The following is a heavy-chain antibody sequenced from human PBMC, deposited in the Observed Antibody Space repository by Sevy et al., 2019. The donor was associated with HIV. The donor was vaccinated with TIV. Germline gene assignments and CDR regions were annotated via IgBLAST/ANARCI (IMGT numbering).Heavy chain of an antibody. J-gene: IGHJ4*02. CDR2: ISAYNGNT. D-gene: IGHD1-26*01. CDR1: GYTFTNYG. CDR3: ARVLQWGDRNLRLLGDY. Sequence: ASVKVSCKASGYTFTNYGISWVRQAPGQGLEWMGWISAYNGNTNYPEKFQGRVTMTTDTSTSTSYMDLRSLRSDDTAVYYCARVLQWGDRNLRLLGDYWGQGTLVTVSA. V-gene: IGHV1-18*01.